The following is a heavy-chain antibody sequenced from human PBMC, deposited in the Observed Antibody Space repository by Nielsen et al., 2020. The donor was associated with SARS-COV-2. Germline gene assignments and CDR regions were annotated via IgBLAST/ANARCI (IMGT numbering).Heavy chain of an antibody. CDR2: IYYSGST. Sequence: SETLSLTCTVSGGSISSGGYYWSWIRQPPGKGLEWIGYIYYSGSTNYNPSLKSRVTISVDTSKNQFSLKLSSVTAADTAVYYCARGSSGYYSAFDIWGQGTMVTVSS. CDR1: GGSISSGGYY. V-gene: IGHV4-61*08. CDR3: ARGSSGYYSAFDI. J-gene: IGHJ3*02. D-gene: IGHD3-22*01.